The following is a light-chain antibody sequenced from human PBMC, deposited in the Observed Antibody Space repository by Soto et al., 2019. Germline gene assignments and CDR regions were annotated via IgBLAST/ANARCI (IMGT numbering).Light chain of an antibody. CDR2: AAS. CDR3: KQYDSLVT. Sequence: DIQITHSPSSLSASVGDRVTITCQASQDIDNYVNWYQQKPGKAPKLLIHAASNLETGVPSRFSGSGSGTAFSFTISSLQPEDLATYYCKQYDSLVTFGQGTRLEIK. V-gene: IGKV1-33*01. J-gene: IGKJ5*01. CDR1: QDIDNY.